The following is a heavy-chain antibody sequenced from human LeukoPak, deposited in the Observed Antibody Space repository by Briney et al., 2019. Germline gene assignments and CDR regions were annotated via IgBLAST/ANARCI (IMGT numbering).Heavy chain of an antibody. J-gene: IGHJ6*02. CDR3: ARGYGDYYYYGMDV. D-gene: IGHD4-17*01. CDR2: IYYSGST. CDR1: GGSISSYY. V-gene: IGHV4-59*01. Sequence: SETLSLTCTVSGGSISSYYWSWIRQPPGKGLEWIGYIYYSGSTNYNPSLESRVTISVDTSKNQFSLKLSSVTAADTAVYYCARGYGDYYYYGMDVWGQGTTVTVSS.